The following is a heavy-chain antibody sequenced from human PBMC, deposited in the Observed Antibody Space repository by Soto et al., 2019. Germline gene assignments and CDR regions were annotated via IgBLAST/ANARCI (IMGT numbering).Heavy chain of an antibody. V-gene: IGHV3-9*01. CDR2: ITWNGKIT. CDR3: AKDGRGYSSSCYSVGKNDMVKYYYMDV. J-gene: IGHJ6*03. CDR1: GFTFDDFA. Sequence: GGSLRLSCAASGFTFDDFAMHWVRRVPGKGLEWVSSITWNGKITGYADSVKGRFIISRDNAKNSLYLQMNSLRREDTALYYCAKDGRGYSSSCYSVGKNDMVKYYYMDVWGKGTTVTVSS. D-gene: IGHD6-13*01.